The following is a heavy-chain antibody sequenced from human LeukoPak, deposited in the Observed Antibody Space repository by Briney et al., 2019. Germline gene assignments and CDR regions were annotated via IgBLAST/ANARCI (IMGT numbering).Heavy chain of an antibody. CDR2: IYYSGST. Sequence: AQTLSLTCTVSGGSISSGGYYWSWIRQHPGKGLEWIGYIYYSGSTYYNPSLKSRVTISVDTSKNQFSLKLSSVTAADTAVYYCASQARLGGYTYYYYGMDVWGQGTTVTVSS. J-gene: IGHJ6*02. D-gene: IGHD5-12*01. V-gene: IGHV4-31*03. CDR1: GGSISSGGYY. CDR3: ASQARLGGYTYYYYGMDV.